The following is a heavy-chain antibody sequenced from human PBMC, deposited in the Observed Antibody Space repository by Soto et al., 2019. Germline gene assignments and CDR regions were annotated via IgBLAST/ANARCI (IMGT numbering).Heavy chain of an antibody. CDR1: GGSISSSSYS. D-gene: IGHD2-2*01. J-gene: IGHJ6*02. CDR3: GRQPGHCGSTTCFGYYSVDV. V-gene: IGHV4-39*01. CDR2: IYYSGST. Sequence: QLQLQESGPRLVKPSETLSLTCSVSGGSISSSSYSWGWIRQPPGKGLEWIGTIYYSGSTHYNPSREGRVAISADTPNQLSLRLSSVTAADTAVYYCGRQPGHCGSTTCFGYYSVDVWGQGTTVTVS.